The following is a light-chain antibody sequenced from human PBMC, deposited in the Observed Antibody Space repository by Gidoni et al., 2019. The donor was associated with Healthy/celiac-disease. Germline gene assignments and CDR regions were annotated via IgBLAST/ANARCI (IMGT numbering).Light chain of an antibody. CDR1: SSDVGGYNY. CDR3: SSYAGSTNVV. J-gene: IGLJ2*01. Sequence: QSALTQPPSASGSPGQSVTISCTGTSSDVGGYNYVSWYQQHPGKAPILMIYEVSKRPSGVPDRFSGSKSGNTASLTVSGLQAEDEADYYCSSYAGSTNVVFGGGTKLTVL. CDR2: EVS. V-gene: IGLV2-8*01.